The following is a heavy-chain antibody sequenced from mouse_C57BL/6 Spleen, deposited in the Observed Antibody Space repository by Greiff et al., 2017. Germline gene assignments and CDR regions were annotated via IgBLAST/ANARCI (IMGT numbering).Heavy chain of an antibody. Sequence: QVQLQQPGAELVKPGASVKLSCKASGYTFTSYWITWVKQRPGQGLEWIGDIYPGSGSTNSNEKFKSKATLTVDTSSSTAYMQLSSLTSEDSAVYYCARGGAEAMDYWGQGASVTVSS. V-gene: IGHV1-55*01. J-gene: IGHJ4*01. CDR2: IYPGSGST. CDR1: GYTFTSYW. CDR3: ARGGAEAMDY.